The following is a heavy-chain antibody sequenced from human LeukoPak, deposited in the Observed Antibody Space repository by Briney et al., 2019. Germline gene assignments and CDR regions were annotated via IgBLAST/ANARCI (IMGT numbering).Heavy chain of an antibody. V-gene: IGHV4-59*01. D-gene: IGHD6-19*01. Sequence: SETLSLTCTVSGGSISSYYWSWIRQPPGKGLEWIGYIYYSGSTNYNPSLKSRVTISVDTSKNQFSLKLSSVTAADTAVYYCAGDSLGWNWFDPWGQGTLVTVSS. CDR2: IYYSGST. CDR1: GGSISSYY. CDR3: AGDSLGWNWFDP. J-gene: IGHJ5*02.